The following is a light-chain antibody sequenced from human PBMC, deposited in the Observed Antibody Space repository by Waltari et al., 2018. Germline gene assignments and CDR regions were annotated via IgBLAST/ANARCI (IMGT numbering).Light chain of an antibody. V-gene: IGLV2-14*03. Sequence: QSALTQPASVSGSPGQSITLSCTGTSSDVGDYNYVSWYQRHPVKAPKLIIFDVSNRPSGVSNRFSGSKSGDTASLTISGLQAEDEADYYCSSYTSSSTYVVFGGGTKLTVL. CDR2: DVS. J-gene: IGLJ2*01. CDR3: SSYTSSSTYVV. CDR1: SSDVGDYNY.